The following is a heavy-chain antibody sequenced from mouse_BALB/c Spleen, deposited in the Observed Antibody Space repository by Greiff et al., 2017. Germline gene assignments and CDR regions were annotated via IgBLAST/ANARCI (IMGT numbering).Heavy chain of an antibody. V-gene: IGHV14-3*02. CDR3: ARGAWFAY. J-gene: IGHJ3*01. Sequence: EVQGVQSGAELVKPGASVKLSCTASGFNIKDTYMHWVKQRPEQGLEWIGRIDPANGNTKYDPKFQGKATITADTSSNTAYLQLSSLTSEDTAVYYCARGAWFAYWGQGTLVTVSA. CDR1: GFNIKDTY. CDR2: IDPANGNT.